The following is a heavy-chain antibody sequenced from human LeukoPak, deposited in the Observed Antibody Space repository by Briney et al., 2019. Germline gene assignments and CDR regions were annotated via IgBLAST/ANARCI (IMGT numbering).Heavy chain of an antibody. CDR3: ARHRGGDYGLDAFDI. CDR2: IDPSDSYT. CDR1: GNSFTSYW. V-gene: IGHV5-10-1*01. D-gene: IGHD4-17*01. J-gene: IGHJ3*02. Sequence: GESLKISCKGSGNSFTSYWISWVRQMPGKGLEWMGRIDPSDSYTNYSPSFQGHVTISADKSISTAYLQWSTLKASDTAMYYCARHRGGDYGLDAFDIWGKGQWSPSLQ.